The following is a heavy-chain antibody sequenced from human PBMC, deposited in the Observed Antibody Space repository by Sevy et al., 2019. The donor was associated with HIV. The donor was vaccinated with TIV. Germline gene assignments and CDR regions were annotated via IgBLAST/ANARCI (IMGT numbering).Heavy chain of an antibody. V-gene: IGHV3-23*01. CDR3: AKEWTLLSDWYGEFDY. D-gene: IGHD6-19*01. CDR1: GFTFTNYG. J-gene: IGHJ4*02. CDR2: ISNSGANT. Sequence: RVSLRLSCAASGFTFTNYGMHWVRQAPGKGLEWVSGISNSGANTYYADSVRGRFTVSRDNSKNTVYLQLNSLRAEDTAIYYCAKEWTLLSDWYGEFDYWGQGTLVTVSS.